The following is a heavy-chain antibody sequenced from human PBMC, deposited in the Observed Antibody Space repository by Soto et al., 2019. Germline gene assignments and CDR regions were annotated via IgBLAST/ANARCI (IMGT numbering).Heavy chain of an antibody. Sequence: SETLSLTCTVSGGSVASDEDYWTWIRQSPGKGLEWIGYISNSGSTGYNPSLKTRLSMSVDRSKNQFTLRLTSVTAADTAVYFCATESGSTYGYFDHWGQGTQVTVSS. V-gene: IGHV4-30-4*01. CDR3: ATESGSTYGYFDH. J-gene: IGHJ4*02. CDR1: GGSVASDEDY. D-gene: IGHD5-18*01. CDR2: ISNSGST.